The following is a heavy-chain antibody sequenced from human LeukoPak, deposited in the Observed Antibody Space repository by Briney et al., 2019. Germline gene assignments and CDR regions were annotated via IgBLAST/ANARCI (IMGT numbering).Heavy chain of an antibody. CDR2: ISYDGSNK. J-gene: IGHJ4*02. Sequence: PGGSLRLSCAASGFTFSSYAMHWVRQAPGKGLEWVALISYDGSNKYYADPVKGRFTISRDNSKNTLYLQMNSLRAEDTAVYYCARPTYSSGWSPFDYWGQGTLVTVSS. V-gene: IGHV3-30*04. D-gene: IGHD6-19*01. CDR1: GFTFSSYA. CDR3: ARPTYSSGWSPFDY.